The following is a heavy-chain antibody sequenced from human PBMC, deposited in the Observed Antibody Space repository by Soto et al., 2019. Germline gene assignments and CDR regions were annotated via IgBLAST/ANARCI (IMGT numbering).Heavy chain of an antibody. J-gene: IGHJ4*02. CDR2: ISGSGGST. V-gene: IGHV3-23*01. D-gene: IGHD6-19*01. CDR1: GFTFSSYA. CDR3: AKFPKIAVAGTWPGY. Sequence: EVQLLESGGGLVQPGGSLRLSCAASGFTFSSYAMSWVRQAPGKGLEWVAAISGSGGSTYYADSVKGRFTISRDNSKNTRYLQMNSLRAEDTAVYYCAKFPKIAVAGTWPGYWGQGTLVTVSS.